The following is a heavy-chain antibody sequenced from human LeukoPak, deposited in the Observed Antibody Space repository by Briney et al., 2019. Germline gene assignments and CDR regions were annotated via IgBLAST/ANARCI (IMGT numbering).Heavy chain of an antibody. Sequence: GGSLRLSCEASGFTFRSYSMNWVRQAPGKGLEWVSFINSDSSSIYYADSVRGRSTISRDNAKNSLYLQLNSLRAEDTAVYYCERGPYGSGSYKEIDCDYWGQGTLLTVSS. CDR1: GFTFRSYS. D-gene: IGHD3-10*01. J-gene: IGHJ4*02. V-gene: IGHV3-21*06. CDR2: INSDSSSI. CDR3: ERGPYGSGSYKEIDCDY.